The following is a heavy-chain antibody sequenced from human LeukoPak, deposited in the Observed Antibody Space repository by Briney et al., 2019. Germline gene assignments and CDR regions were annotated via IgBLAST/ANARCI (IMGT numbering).Heavy chain of an antibody. Sequence: PGGSLRLSCAASGFTFDDYGMSWVRQAPGKGLEWVSGINWNGGSTGYADSVKGRFTISRDNAENSLYLQMNSLRAEDTALYYCARVSTIFGVSGGFDYWGQGTLVTVSS. J-gene: IGHJ4*02. D-gene: IGHD3-3*01. CDR1: GFTFDDYG. CDR2: INWNGGST. CDR3: ARVSTIFGVSGGFDY. V-gene: IGHV3-20*04.